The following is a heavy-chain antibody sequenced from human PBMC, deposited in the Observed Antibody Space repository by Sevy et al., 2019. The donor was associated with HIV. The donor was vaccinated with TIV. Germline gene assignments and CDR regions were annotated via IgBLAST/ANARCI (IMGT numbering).Heavy chain of an antibody. CDR2: ISSTGGNT. CDR3: VRRGTAGSYDY. CDR1: GFTFSSYV. Sequence: GGSLRLSCAASGFTFSSYVMHWARQAPGKGLESVSAISSTGGNTYYIVSVKGRFTISRDNSKNTLYLQMDSLRVEDMAVYYCVRRGTAGSYDYWGQGALVTVSS. D-gene: IGHD1-26*01. V-gene: IGHV3-64*02. J-gene: IGHJ4*02.